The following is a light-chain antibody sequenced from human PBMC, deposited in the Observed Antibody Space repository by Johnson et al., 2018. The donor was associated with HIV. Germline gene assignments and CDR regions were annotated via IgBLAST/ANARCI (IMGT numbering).Light chain of an antibody. J-gene: IGLJ1*01. Sequence: QSVLTQPPSVSAAPGQKVTISCSGSSSNIGNNYVSRYQQLPGTAPKLLIYENNKRPSGIPDRFSGSKSGTSATLGITGLQTGDEADYYCGTWDSSLNTGYVFGTGTKVTVL. CDR1: SSNIGNNY. V-gene: IGLV1-51*02. CDR2: ENN. CDR3: GTWDSSLNTGYV.